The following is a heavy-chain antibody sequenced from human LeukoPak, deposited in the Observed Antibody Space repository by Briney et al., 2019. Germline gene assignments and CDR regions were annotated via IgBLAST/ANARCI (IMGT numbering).Heavy chain of an antibody. Sequence: SETLSLTCTVSGGSISSGSYYWSWIRQPAGKGLEWIGRIYTSGSTNYNPSLKSRVTMSVDTSKNQFSLKLSSVTAADTAVYYCARVVGAIDYWGQGTLVTVSS. CDR2: IYTSGST. J-gene: IGHJ4*02. V-gene: IGHV4-61*02. CDR1: GGSISSGSYY. CDR3: ARVVGAIDY. D-gene: IGHD1-26*01.